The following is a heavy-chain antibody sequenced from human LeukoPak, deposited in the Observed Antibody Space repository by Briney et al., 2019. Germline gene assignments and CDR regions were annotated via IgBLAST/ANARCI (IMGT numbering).Heavy chain of an antibody. V-gene: IGHV4-39*01. CDR3: ARLMGRRWLQYTDAFDI. CDR2: IYYSGST. CDR1: GGSISSSSYY. D-gene: IGHD5-12*01. Sequence: SETLSLTCTVSGGSISSSSYYWGWIRQPPGKGLEWIGSIYYSGSTYYNPSLKSRVTISVDTSKNQFSLKLSSVTAADTAVYYCARLMGRRWLQYTDAFDIWGQGTMVTVSS. J-gene: IGHJ3*02.